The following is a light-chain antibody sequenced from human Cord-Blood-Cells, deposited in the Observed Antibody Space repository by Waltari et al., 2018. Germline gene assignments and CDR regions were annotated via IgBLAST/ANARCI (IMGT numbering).Light chain of an antibody. J-gene: IGKJ4*01. V-gene: IGKV2-28*01. CDR3: MQALQTPLT. CDR1: QSLLHSNGYNY. CDR2: LGS. Sequence: IVMTQSPIFLPVTPGEAASLSCRSSQSLLHSNGYNYLDWYLQKPGQSPQLLIYLGSNRASGVPDRFSGSGSGTDFTLKISRVEAEDVGVYYCMQALQTPLTFGGGTKVEIK.